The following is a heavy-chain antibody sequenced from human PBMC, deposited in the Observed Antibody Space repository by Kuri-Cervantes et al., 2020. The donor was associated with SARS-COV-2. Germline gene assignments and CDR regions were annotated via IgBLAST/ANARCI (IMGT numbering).Heavy chain of an antibody. Sequence: GESLKISCAVSGFPFGSYAISWVRQAPGKGLEWVSGISGSGGSTYYAESVKGRFTISRDNSKNTLYLQMNSLRAEDTAVYYCAKDRDSSSWLHWYFDLWGRGTLVTVSS. D-gene: IGHD6-13*01. CDR2: ISGSGGST. CDR1: GFPFGSYA. V-gene: IGHV3-23*01. J-gene: IGHJ2*01. CDR3: AKDRDSSSWLHWYFDL.